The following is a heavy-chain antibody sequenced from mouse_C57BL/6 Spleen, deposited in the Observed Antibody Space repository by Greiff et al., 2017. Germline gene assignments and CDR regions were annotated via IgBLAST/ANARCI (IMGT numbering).Heavy chain of an antibody. CDR3: ARKLTGTRDY. J-gene: IGHJ2*01. V-gene: IGHV1-69*01. CDR1: GYTFTSYW. CDR2: IDPSDSYT. D-gene: IGHD4-1*01. Sequence: QVQLKQPGAELVMPGASVKLSCKASGYTFTSYWMHWVKQRPGQGLEWIGEIDPSDSYTNYNQKFKGKSTLTVDKSSSTAYMQLSSLTSEDSAVYYCARKLTGTRDYWGQGTTLTVSS.